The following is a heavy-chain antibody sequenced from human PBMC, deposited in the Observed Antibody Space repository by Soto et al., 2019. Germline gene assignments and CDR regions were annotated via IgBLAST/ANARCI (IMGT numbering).Heavy chain of an antibody. V-gene: IGHV1-69*01. CDR2: IIPIFGTA. CDR1: GGTFSSYA. CDR3: ARGYGYYDSSGYYYPDAFDI. D-gene: IGHD3-22*01. Sequence: QVQLVQSGAEVKKPGSSVKVSCKASGGTFSSYAISWVRQAPGQGLEWMGGIIPIFGTANYAQKFQGRVTITADESTSTAYMELSSLRSEATAVYYCARGYGYYDSSGYYYPDAFDIWGQGTMVTVSS. J-gene: IGHJ3*02.